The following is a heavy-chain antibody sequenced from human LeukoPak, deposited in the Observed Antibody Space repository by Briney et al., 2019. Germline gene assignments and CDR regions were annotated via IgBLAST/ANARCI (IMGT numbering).Heavy chain of an antibody. CDR2: INHSGST. Sequence: SETLSLTCAVYGGSFSGYYWSWIRQPPGKGLEWIGEINHSGSTNYNPSLKSRVTISVDKSKNQFSLKLSSVTAADTAVYYCATRGDYYGSGSFWGQGTLVTVSS. J-gene: IGHJ4*02. V-gene: IGHV4-34*01. D-gene: IGHD3-10*01. CDR1: GGSFSGYY. CDR3: ATRGDYYGSGSF.